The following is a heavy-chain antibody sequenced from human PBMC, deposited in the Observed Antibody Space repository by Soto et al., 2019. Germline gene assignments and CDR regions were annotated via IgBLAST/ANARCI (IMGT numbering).Heavy chain of an antibody. CDR1: GGSISSGGYY. D-gene: IGHD1-20*01. V-gene: IGHV4-31*03. Sequence: SSETLSLTCTVSGGSISSGGYYWSWIRQHPGKGLEWIGYIYYSGSTYYNPSLKSRVTISVDTSKNQFSLKLSSVTAADTAVYYCARQVFYYYGMDVWGQGTTVTVSS. J-gene: IGHJ6*02. CDR2: IYYSGST. CDR3: ARQVFYYYGMDV.